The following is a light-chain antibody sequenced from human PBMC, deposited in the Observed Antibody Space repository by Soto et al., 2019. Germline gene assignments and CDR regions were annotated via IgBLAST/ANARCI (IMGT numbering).Light chain of an antibody. Sequence: DIQMTQSPSTLSASVGDRVTITCRASQGISSCLAWYQQKPGKAPKLLIYKASSLESGVPSRFSGSGSGTEFTLTISSLQPDDFATYYCQQYNSYSPWTFGQGTKVEIK. V-gene: IGKV1-5*03. CDR2: KAS. J-gene: IGKJ1*01. CDR1: QGISSC. CDR3: QQYNSYSPWT.